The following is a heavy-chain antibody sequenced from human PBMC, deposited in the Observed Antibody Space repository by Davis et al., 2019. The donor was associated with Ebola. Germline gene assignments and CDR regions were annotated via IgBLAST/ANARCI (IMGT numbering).Heavy chain of an antibody. CDR3: ARLRIAARPQWFDP. J-gene: IGHJ5*02. Sequence: SETLSLTCTVSGGSVSSGSYYWGWIRQPPGKGLEWIGSIYYSGSTYYNPSLKSRVTISVDTSKNQFSLKLSSVTAADTAVYYCARLRIAARPQWFDPWGQGTLVTVSS. CDR1: GGSVSSGSYY. V-gene: IGHV4-39*01. D-gene: IGHD6-6*01. CDR2: IYYSGST.